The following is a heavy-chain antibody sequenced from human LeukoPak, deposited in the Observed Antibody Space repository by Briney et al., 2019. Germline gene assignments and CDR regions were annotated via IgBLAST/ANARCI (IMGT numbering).Heavy chain of an antibody. J-gene: IGHJ4*02. D-gene: IGHD6-19*01. CDR1: GYTFNAYW. V-gene: IGHV5-51*01. Sequence: GESLKISCQGSGYTFNAYWIGWVRQMPGKGLEWMGIIYAGDSDTRYSPSFQGQVTISADKSISTAYLQWSSLKASDTAMYYCARLKYSSGWYRPFDYWGQGTLVTVSS. CDR3: ARLKYSSGWYRPFDY. CDR2: IYAGDSDT.